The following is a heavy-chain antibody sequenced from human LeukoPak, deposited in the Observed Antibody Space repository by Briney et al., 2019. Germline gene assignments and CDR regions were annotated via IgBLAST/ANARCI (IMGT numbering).Heavy chain of an antibody. V-gene: IGHV3-21*01. J-gene: IGHJ4*02. Sequence: GGSLRLSCAASGFTFSSYSMNWVRQAPGKGLEWVSSISSSSSYIYYADSVKGRFTISRDNAKNSLYLQMNSLRAEDTAVYYCARDIVATSPFDYWGQGTLVTVS. D-gene: IGHD5-12*01. CDR3: ARDIVATSPFDY. CDR1: GFTFSSYS. CDR2: ISSSSSYI.